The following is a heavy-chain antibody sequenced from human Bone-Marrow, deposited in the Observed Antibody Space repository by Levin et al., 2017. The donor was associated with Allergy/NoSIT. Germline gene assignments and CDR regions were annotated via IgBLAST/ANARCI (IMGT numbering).Heavy chain of an antibody. J-gene: IGHJ4*02. CDR3: ARESRSGKDWNYVVY. D-gene: IGHD1-7*01. CDR1: GYSFTTYG. Sequence: GESLKISCAASGYSFTTYGMSWVRQAPGKGLEWVAVVYAGGGLTDHADSVKGRFTISRDTSKNTVFLQMNSLRAEDTAVYYCARESRSGKDWNYVVYWGQGTLVTVSS. V-gene: IGHV3-23*01. CDR2: VYAGGGLT.